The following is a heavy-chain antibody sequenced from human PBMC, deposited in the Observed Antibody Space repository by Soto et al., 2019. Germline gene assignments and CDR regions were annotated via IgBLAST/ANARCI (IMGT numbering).Heavy chain of an antibody. Sequence: GGSLRLSCAASGFTFSSYGMHWVRQAPGKGLEWVAVIWYDGSNKYYADSVKGRFTISRDNSKNTLYLQMNSLRAEDTAVYYCARDRSSTVVTRYFDYWGQGTLVTVSS. CDR2: IWYDGSNK. J-gene: IGHJ4*02. CDR3: ARDRSSTVVTRYFDY. CDR1: GFTFSSYG. D-gene: IGHD4-17*01. V-gene: IGHV3-33*01.